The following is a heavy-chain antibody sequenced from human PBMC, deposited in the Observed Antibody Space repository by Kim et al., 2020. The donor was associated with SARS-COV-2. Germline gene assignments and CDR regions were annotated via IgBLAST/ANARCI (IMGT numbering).Heavy chain of an antibody. CDR3: ARDSSSRRLGGASGL. CDR2: IWYDATTQ. J-gene: IGHJ3*01. CDR1: GFTLSNYG. D-gene: IGHD6-13*01. Sequence: GGSLRLSCTASGFTLSNYGMHWVRQAPGKGLEWVALIWYDATTQYYADSVKGRFTISRDDSKNTLYLQLNTLRVEDTAVFYCARDSSSRRLGGASGLWSRGTLVTVSS. V-gene: IGHV3-33*01.